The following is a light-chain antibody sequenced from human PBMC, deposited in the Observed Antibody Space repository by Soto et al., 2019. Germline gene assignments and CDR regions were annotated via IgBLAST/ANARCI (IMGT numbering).Light chain of an antibody. CDR2: DNN. Sequence: QSVLTQPPSVSAAPGQKVTISCSGANSNIGNNYVSWYQQFPGTAPQLLIYDNNKRPSGIPDRFSGSKSGTSATLVITGLQTGDEDDFYCAAWDNSLSAVLFGGGTKLTVL. V-gene: IGLV1-51*01. CDR1: NSNIGNNY. CDR3: AAWDNSLSAVL. J-gene: IGLJ2*01.